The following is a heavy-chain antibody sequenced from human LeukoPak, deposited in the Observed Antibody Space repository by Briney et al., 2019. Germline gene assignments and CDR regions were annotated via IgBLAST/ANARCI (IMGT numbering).Heavy chain of an antibody. D-gene: IGHD1-26*01. CDR1: GYTFTSYD. V-gene: IGHV1-8*02. CDR2: MNPNSGNT. CDR3: ARAVGATWRAYFDY. J-gene: IGHJ4*02. Sequence: ASVKVSCKASGYTFTSYDINWVRQATGQGLEWMGWMNPNSGNTGYAQKFQGRVTMTTDTSTSTAYMELRSLRSDDTAVYYCARAVGATWRAYFDYWGQGTLVTVSS.